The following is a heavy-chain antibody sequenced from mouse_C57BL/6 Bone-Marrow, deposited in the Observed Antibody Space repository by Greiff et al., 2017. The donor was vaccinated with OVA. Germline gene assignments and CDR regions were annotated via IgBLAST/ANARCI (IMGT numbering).Heavy chain of an antibody. D-gene: IGHD2-1*01. V-gene: IGHV1-50*01. CDR3: ARIRDGNYDAY. Sequence: VQLQQPGAELVKPGASVKLSCKASGYTFTSYWMQWVKQRPGQGLEWIGEIDPSDSYTNYNQKFKGKATLTVDTSSSTAYMQLSSLTSEDSAVYYCARIRDGNYDAYWGQGTLVTVSA. CDR2: IDPSDSYT. J-gene: IGHJ3*01. CDR1: GYTFTSYW.